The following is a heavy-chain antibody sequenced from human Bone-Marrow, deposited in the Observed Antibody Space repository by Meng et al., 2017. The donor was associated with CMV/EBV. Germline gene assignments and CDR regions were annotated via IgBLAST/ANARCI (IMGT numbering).Heavy chain of an antibody. CDR3: ARDGCSSTGCYGAFDI. V-gene: IGHV4-39*07. D-gene: IGHD2-2*01. J-gene: IGHJ3*02. CDR2: IYYSGST. CDR1: GGSISSSSYY. Sequence: SEPLSLTCTVSGGSISSSSYYWGWIRQPPGKGLEWIGSIYYSGSTYYNPSLKSRVTISVDTSKNQFSLKLSSVTAADTAVYYCARDGCSSTGCYGAFDIWGQGTMVTVSS.